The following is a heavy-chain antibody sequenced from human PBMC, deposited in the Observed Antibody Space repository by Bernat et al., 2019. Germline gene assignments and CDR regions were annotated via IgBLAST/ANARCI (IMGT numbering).Heavy chain of an antibody. Sequence: QVQLVESGGGVVQPVGSLRLSCAASGFTFSIYVMHWVRQAPGKGLEWVAFIQYDGSNKYYADSVKGRFTISRDNSKNTLYLQMNSLRAEDTGVYYCSRGLGTVGTTTLDYWGRGTLVTVSS. CDR1: GFTFSIYV. CDR3: SRGLGTVGTTTLDY. J-gene: IGHJ4*02. CDR2: IQYDGSNK. V-gene: IGHV3-30*02. D-gene: IGHD1-26*01.